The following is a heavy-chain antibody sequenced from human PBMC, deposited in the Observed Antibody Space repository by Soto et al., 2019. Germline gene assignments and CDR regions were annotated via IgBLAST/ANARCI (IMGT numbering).Heavy chain of an antibody. V-gene: IGHV1-18*01. CDR1: GYTFTNYG. J-gene: IGHJ4*02. D-gene: IGHD3-10*01. CDR3: ALDSLWFGELFRGAFDY. Sequence: QVQLVKSGAEVKKPGASVKVSCKASGYTFTNYGISWLRQAPGQGLEWMGWISAYNGNTNYAQKLQGRVTMTTDTSTSTAYMELRSLRSDDTAVYYCALDSLWFGELFRGAFDYWGQGTLVTVSS. CDR2: ISAYNGNT.